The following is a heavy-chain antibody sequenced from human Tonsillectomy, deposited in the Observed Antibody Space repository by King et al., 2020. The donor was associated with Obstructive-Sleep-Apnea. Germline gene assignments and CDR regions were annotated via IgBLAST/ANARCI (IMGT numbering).Heavy chain of an antibody. J-gene: IGHJ4*02. CDR1: GGSISSGTYS. CDR2: IYHSGIT. Sequence: MQLQESGSGLVKPSQTRSLPCAVSGGSISSGTYSWSWIRQPPGKGLECIVYIYHSGITYYNPSLKGRVTISVDRSKNQLSLKRSSVTAADTAMFYCARGSATVEGYYFDYWGQGTLVTVSS. V-gene: IGHV4-30-2*01. D-gene: IGHD4-23*01. CDR3: ARGSATVEGYYFDY.